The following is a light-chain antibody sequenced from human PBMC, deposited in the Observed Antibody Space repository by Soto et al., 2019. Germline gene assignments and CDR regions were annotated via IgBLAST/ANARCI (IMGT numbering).Light chain of an antibody. CDR1: QSISSW. Sequence: DIHMTQSPSTLSASVGDRVTITCRASQSISSWLAWYQQKPGKAPKLLIYDASSLESGVPSRFSGSGSGTEFTLTISSLQPDDFATYYCQQYISYSYTFGQGTKLEIK. CDR3: QQYISYSYT. V-gene: IGKV1-5*01. CDR2: DAS. J-gene: IGKJ2*01.